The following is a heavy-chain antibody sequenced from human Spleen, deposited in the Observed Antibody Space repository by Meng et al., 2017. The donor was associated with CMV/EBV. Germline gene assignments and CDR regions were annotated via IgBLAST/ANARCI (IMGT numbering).Heavy chain of an antibody. Sequence: SLKISCAASGFTFDDYAMHWVRQAPGKGLEWVSGISWNSGSIGYADSVKGRFTISRDNSKKTLSLQMNSLRAEDTAVYYCAKDRYGGSPDFFDYWGQGTLVTVSS. J-gene: IGHJ4*02. V-gene: IGHV3-9*01. CDR2: ISWNSGSI. CDR1: GFTFDDYA. D-gene: IGHD1-26*01. CDR3: AKDRYGGSPDFFDY.